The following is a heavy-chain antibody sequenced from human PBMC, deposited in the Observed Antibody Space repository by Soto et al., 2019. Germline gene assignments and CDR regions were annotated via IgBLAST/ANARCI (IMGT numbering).Heavy chain of an antibody. J-gene: IGHJ3*01. D-gene: IGHD3-22*01. CDR1: GFTFSSHA. CDR3: ARAYYDNGGFYTDAFDL. V-gene: IGHV3-23*01. CDR2: ITGRSKGT. Sequence: GGSLRLSCAASGFTFSSHAMSWVRQAPGKGLEWVSDITGRSKGTFYADAVKGRFTTSRDNSRNTLYLQMNGLRVEDAAVYYCARAYYDNGGFYTDAFDLWGHGTMVTVSS.